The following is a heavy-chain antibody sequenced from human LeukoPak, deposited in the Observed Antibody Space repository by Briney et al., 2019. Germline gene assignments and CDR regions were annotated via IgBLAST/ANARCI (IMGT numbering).Heavy chain of an antibody. CDR1: GFTVSSYA. V-gene: IGHV3-23*01. D-gene: IGHD3-22*01. CDR2: ISGSGGST. Sequence: GGSLRLACAASGFTVSSYAMSWVRQARGKGREWVSAISGSGGSTYYADSVKGRFTISRDNSKNTLYLQMNSLRADDTAVYYCAKDLVRQAFAITMIVVVITGPFDYWGQGNLVTVSS. J-gene: IGHJ4*02. CDR3: AKDLVRQAFAITMIVVVITGPFDY.